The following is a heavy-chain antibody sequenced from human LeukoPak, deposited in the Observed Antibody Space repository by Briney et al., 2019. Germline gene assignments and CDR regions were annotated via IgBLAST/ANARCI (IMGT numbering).Heavy chain of an antibody. V-gene: IGHV3-30-3*01. CDR3: ARGRLTLGFSGTSWYFDY. CDR1: GFTFSSYA. CDR2: ISYDGSNK. D-gene: IGHD1-1*01. J-gene: IGHJ4*02. Sequence: PGGSLRLSCAASGFTFSSYAMSWVRQAPGKGLEWVAVISYDGSNKYYADSVKGRFTISRDNSKNTLYLQMNSLRAEDTAVYYCARGRLTLGFSGTSWYFDYWGQGTLVTVSS.